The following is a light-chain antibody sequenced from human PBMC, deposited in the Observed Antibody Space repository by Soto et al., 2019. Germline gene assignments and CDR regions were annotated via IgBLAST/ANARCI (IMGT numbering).Light chain of an antibody. V-gene: IGLV1-40*01. Sequence: VLTQPPSVSGAPGQRVTISCTGSSSNIGAGYDVHWYQQLPGTAPKLLIYGNSNRPSGVPDRFSGSKSGTSASLAITGLQAEDEADYYCQSYDSSLSGSLVFGTGTKVTVL. CDR2: GNS. CDR3: QSYDSSLSGSLV. J-gene: IGLJ1*01. CDR1: SSNIGAGYD.